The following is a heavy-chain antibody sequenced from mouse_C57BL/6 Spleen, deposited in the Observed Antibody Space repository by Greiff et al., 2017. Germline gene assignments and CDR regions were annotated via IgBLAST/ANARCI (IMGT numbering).Heavy chain of an antibody. J-gene: IGHJ2*01. D-gene: IGHD1-1*02. V-gene: IGHV1-50*01. CDR3: SRGGNPYFDY. CDR1: GYTFTSYW. Sequence: QVPLQQPGAELVKPGASVKLSCKASGYTFTSYWMQWVKQRPGPGLEWIGELDPSDSYTNYNPKFKGKATLTVDTSSSTAYMQLSSLTSEDSAVYYCSRGGNPYFDYWGQGTTLTVSS. CDR2: LDPSDSYT.